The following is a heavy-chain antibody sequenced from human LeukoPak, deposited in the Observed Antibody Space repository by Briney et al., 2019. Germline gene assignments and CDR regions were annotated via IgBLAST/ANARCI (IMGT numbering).Heavy chain of an antibody. V-gene: IGHV3-74*01. CDR1: GFTFSSYW. D-gene: IGHD3-22*01. CDR3: ARDSGLYYYDSSGYSPSEY. Sequence: GGSLRLSCAASGFTFSSYWMHWVRQAPGKGLVWVSRINSDGSSTSYADSVKGRFTISRHNAKNTLYLQMNSLRAEDTAVYYCARDSGLYYYDSSGYSPSEYWGQGTLVTVSS. CDR2: INSDGSST. J-gene: IGHJ4*02.